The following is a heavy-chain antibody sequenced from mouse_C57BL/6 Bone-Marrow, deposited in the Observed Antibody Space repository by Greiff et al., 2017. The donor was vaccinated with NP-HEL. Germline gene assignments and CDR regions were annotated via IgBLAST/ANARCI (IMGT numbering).Heavy chain of an antibody. CDR3: ARNYYSNPAWFAY. D-gene: IGHD2-5*01. V-gene: IGHV1-26*01. CDR1: GYTFTDYY. J-gene: IGHJ3*01. CDR2: INPNNGGT. Sequence: VQLKQSGPELVKPGASVKISCKASGYTFTDYYMNWVKQSHGKSLEWIGDINPNNGGTSYNQKFKGKATLTVDKSSSTAYMELRSLTSEDSAVYYCARNYYSNPAWFAYWGQGTLVTVSA.